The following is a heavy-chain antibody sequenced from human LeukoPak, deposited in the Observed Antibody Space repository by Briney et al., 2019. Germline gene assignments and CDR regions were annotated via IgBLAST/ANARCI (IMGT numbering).Heavy chain of an antibody. D-gene: IGHD5-18*01. J-gene: IGHJ4*02. CDR1: GGSISSGSYY. CDR3: ARERTSDTAIDY. V-gene: IGHV4-61*02. Sequence: PSETLSLTCTVSGGSISSGSYYWSWIRQPAGKGLEWIGRIYSSGSTNYNPSLKSRVTISVDTSKNQFSLKLSSVTAADTAVYYCARERTSDTAIDYWGQGTLVTVSS. CDR2: IYSSGST.